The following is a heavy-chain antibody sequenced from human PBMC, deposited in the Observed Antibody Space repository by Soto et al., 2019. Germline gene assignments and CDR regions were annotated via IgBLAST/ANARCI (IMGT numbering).Heavy chain of an antibody. CDR2: ISSSSNYI. Sequence: GGSLRLSCAASGFTFSSYSMNWVRQAPGKGLEWVSSISSSSNYIYYGDSVKGRFTISRDKAKNSLFLQMNSLRAEDTTVYYCARDLGDIVVVPAPYYMDVWGKGTTVTVS. J-gene: IGHJ6*03. V-gene: IGHV3-21*01. CDR3: ARDLGDIVVVPAPYYMDV. CDR1: GFTFSSYS. D-gene: IGHD2-2*01.